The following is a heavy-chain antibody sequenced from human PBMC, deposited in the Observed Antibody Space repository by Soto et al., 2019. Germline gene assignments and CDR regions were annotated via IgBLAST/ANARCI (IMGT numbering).Heavy chain of an antibody. D-gene: IGHD3-10*01. CDR2: IRNRPNSYTT. V-gene: IGHV3-72*01. J-gene: IGHJ4*02. Sequence: EVQLVESGGGLVQPGGSLRLSCAASGFTFSDHYMDCVRQAPGKGLEWVGRIRNRPNSYTTQYAASVKGRFAVLRDDSENLVYLQMNDLKTEDTAVYYCVRDSGRGFYFDYWGQGAQVTVSS. CDR3: VRDSGRGFYFDY. CDR1: GFTFSDHY.